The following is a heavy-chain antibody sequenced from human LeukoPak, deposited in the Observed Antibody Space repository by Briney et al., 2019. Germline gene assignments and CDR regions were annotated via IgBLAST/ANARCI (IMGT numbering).Heavy chain of an antibody. Sequence: SETLSLTCAVYGGSLSGYYWSWIRQPPGKGVEWIGEINHSGSTNYNPSLKSRVTISVDTSKNQFSLKLTSVTAADTAVYYCARGVISGYDSLSLDYWGQGTLVTVSS. CDR1: GGSLSGYY. CDR3: ARGVISGYDSLSLDY. D-gene: IGHD5-12*01. J-gene: IGHJ4*02. V-gene: IGHV4-34*01. CDR2: INHSGST.